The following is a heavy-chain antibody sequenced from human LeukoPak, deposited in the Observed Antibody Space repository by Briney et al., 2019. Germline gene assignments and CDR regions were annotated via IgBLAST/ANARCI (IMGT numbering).Heavy chain of an antibody. CDR1: GFTFSSYG. CDR3: ASHAETNSIAAAGTMDL. Sequence: GRSLRLSCAASGFTFSSYGISWVRQAPGQGLEWMGWISAYNGNTNYAQKLQGRVTMTTDTSTSTAYKELRSLRSDDTAVYYCASHAETNSIAAAGTMDLWGRGTLVTVSS. J-gene: IGHJ2*01. D-gene: IGHD6-13*01. CDR2: ISAYNGNT. V-gene: IGHV1-18*01.